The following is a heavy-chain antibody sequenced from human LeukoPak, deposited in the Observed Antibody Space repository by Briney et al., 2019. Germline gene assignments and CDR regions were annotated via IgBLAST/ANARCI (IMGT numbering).Heavy chain of an antibody. CDR2: FSGSGGST. CDR3: AKDSSAEGLQFDP. D-gene: IGHD2-15*01. V-gene: IGHV3-23*01. J-gene: IGHJ5*02. Sequence: GGSLRLSCAASGFTFSSYAMSWVRQAPGKGLECISGFSGSGGSTYYADSVKGRFTISRDNSKNTLYLQMNSLRAEDTAVYYCAKDSSAEGLQFDPWGQGTLVTVSS. CDR1: GFTFSSYA.